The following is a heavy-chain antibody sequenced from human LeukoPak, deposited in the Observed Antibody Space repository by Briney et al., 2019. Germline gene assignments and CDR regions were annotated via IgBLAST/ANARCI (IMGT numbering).Heavy chain of an antibody. CDR3: AKDPAWDSAFGYYYYMDV. CDR1: GFIFSSYS. CDR2: ISGSSSTI. J-gene: IGHJ6*03. Sequence: PGGSLKLSCAASGFIFSSYSMNWVRQAPGKGLEWVSYISGSSSTIYYADSVKGRFTISRDNSKNTLYLQMNSLRAEDTAVYYCAKDPAWDSAFGYYYYMDVWGKGTTVTVSS. D-gene: IGHD3-10*01. V-gene: IGHV3-48*01.